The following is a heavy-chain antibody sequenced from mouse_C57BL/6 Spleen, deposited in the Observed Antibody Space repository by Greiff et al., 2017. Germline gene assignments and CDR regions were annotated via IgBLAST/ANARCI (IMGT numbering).Heavy chain of an antibody. CDR1: GYTFTSYW. V-gene: IGHV1-55*01. J-gene: IGHJ3*01. D-gene: IGHD2-4*01. Sequence: QVQLQQSGAELVKPGASVKMSCKASGYTFTSYWITWVKQRPGQGLEWIGDIYPGSGSTNYNEKFKSKATLTVDTSSSTAYMQLSSLTSEDSAVYYCAREGYYDYERFAYWGQGTLVTVSA. CDR2: IYPGSGST. CDR3: AREGYYDYERFAY.